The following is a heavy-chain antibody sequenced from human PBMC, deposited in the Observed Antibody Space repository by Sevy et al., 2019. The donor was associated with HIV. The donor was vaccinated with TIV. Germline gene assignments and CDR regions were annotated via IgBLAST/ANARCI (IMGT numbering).Heavy chain of an antibody. J-gene: IGHJ2*01. D-gene: IGHD6-13*01. Sequence: GGSLRLSCAASGFTFSSYNMNWVRQAPGKGLEWVSSISSSSTYIYYADPVQGRFTFSRDNAKNSLFLQMNSLRAEDTAVYHCARDFGPGIAAAPDLWGRGTLVTVSS. CDR3: ARDFGPGIAAAPDL. CDR2: ISSSSTYI. V-gene: IGHV3-21*01. CDR1: GFTFSSYN.